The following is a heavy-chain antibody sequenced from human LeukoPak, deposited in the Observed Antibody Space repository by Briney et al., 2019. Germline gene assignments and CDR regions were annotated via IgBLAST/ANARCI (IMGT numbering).Heavy chain of an antibody. J-gene: IGHJ2*01. Sequence: GGSLRLSCAASEFTFSSYAMSWVRQAPGKGLEWVSAISGSGGSTYYADSVKGRFTISRDNSKNTLYLQMNSLRVEDTAVYYCAKRGIAAANWYFDLWGRGTLVTVSS. CDR3: AKRGIAAANWYFDL. D-gene: IGHD6-13*01. CDR2: ISGSGGST. CDR1: EFTFSSYA. V-gene: IGHV3-23*01.